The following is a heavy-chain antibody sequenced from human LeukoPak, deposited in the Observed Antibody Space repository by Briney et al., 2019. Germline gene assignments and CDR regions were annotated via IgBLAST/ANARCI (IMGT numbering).Heavy chain of an antibody. CDR1: GRSISSYY. CDR2: IYTSGIT. V-gene: IGHV4-4*07. J-gene: IGHJ4*02. Sequence: PSETLSLTCAVSGRSISSYYWSWIRQPAGKGLEWIGRIYTSGITNYNRSLKSRVTMCGDTSQNQFSLKLSSVTAAGTVVYYCGRGEDYYDSSGYYFDYWGQGTLVTVSS. D-gene: IGHD3-22*01. CDR3: GRGEDYYDSSGYYFDY.